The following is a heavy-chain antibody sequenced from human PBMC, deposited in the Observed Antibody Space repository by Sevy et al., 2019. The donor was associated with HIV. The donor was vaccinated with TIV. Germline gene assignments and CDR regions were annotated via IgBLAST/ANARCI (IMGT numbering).Heavy chain of an antibody. CDR1: GFTFSSYG. Sequence: GESLKISCAASGFTFSSYGMHWVRQAPGKGLEWVAFIRYDGSNKYYADSVKGRFTISRDNSKNTLYLQMNSLRAEDTAVYYCAKDGVLRFLEWPGYFDYWGQGTLVTVSS. V-gene: IGHV3-30*02. CDR3: AKDGVLRFLEWPGYFDY. J-gene: IGHJ4*02. D-gene: IGHD3-3*01. CDR2: IRYDGSNK.